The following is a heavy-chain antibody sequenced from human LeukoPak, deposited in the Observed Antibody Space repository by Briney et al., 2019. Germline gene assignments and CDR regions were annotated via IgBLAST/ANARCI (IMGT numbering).Heavy chain of an antibody. CDR1: GGSISSSSYY. CDR2: IYYSGST. D-gene: IGHD3-3*01. Sequence: SETLSLTRTVSGGSISSSSYYWGWIRQPPGKGLEWIGSIYYSGSTYYNPSLKSRVTISVDTSKNQFSLKLSSVTAADTAVYYCARLEWQRTFDYWGQGTLVTVPS. CDR3: ARLEWQRTFDY. J-gene: IGHJ4*02. V-gene: IGHV4-39*01.